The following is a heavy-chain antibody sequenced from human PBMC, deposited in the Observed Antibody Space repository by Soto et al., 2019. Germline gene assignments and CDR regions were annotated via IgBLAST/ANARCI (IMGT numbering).Heavy chain of an antibody. Sequence: GGSLRLSCAASGFTFSSYAMSWVRQAPGKGLEWVSAISGSGGNTYYADSVKGRFTISRDNSKNTLYLQMNNLRAEDTAIYYCAKDARGTTYYYYYMDVWGKGTTVTVSS. D-gene: IGHD3-16*01. CDR1: GFTFSSYA. J-gene: IGHJ6*03. V-gene: IGHV3-23*01. CDR3: AKDARGTTYYYYYMDV. CDR2: ISGSGGNT.